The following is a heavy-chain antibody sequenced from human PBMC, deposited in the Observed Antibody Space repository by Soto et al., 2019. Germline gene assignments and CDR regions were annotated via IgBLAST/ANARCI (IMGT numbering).Heavy chain of an antibody. CDR1: GFTFRTYS. D-gene: IGHD2-8*02. CDR2: ISSTGNTI. Sequence: EVQVVESGGGLVQPGGSLRRSCAASGFTFRTYSMNLVRQAPGKGLEWVSYISSTGNTIYYPDSVKGRFTISRDTAKKSLYLQMNRLRAEDTAVYYCARSGYFDNWGQGSKVTFSS. J-gene: IGHJ4*02. CDR3: ARSGYFDN. V-gene: IGHV3-48*01.